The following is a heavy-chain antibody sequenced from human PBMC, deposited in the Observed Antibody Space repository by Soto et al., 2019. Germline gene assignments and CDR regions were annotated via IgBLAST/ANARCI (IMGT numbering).Heavy chain of an antibody. Sequence: SETLSLTCAVSGGSISSGDYYWSWIRQPPGKGLEWIGYIYYSGSTYYNPSLKSRVTISVDTSKNQFSLKLSSVTAADTAVYYCARWGSSHAFDIWGQGTMVTVSS. CDR3: ARWGSSHAFDI. CDR2: IYYSGST. D-gene: IGHD6-6*01. CDR1: GGSISSGDYY. V-gene: IGHV4-30-4*01. J-gene: IGHJ3*02.